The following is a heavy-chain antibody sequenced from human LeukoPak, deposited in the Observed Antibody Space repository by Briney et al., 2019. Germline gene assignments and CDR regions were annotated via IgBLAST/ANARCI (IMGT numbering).Heavy chain of an antibody. CDR2: IHPADSDT. D-gene: IGHD2-15*01. J-gene: IGHJ4*02. CDR3: ARRGSSRWNFDY. CDR1: GYSFTTYW. V-gene: IGHV5-51*01. Sequence: GESLKISCKGSGYSFTTYWIGWVRQMPGKGLEWMGIIHPADSDTRYSPSFQGQVTISADKSISAAYLQWSSLEASDTAIYYCARRGSSRWNFDYWGQGTLVTVSS.